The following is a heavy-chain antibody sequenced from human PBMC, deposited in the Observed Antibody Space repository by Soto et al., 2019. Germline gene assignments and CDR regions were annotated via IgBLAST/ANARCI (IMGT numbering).Heavy chain of an antibody. Sequence: QVQLQESGPRLVKPSETLSLTCTVSGGSISSYYWSWIRQPPGKGLEWIGYIYYSGSTKYNPSLKSLVTISVDTSKNQFSLKLSSVTAADTAVYYCARRYGGNFDYWGQGTLVTVSS. CDR2: IYYSGST. CDR1: GGSISSYY. D-gene: IGHD1-26*01. CDR3: ARRYGGNFDY. V-gene: IGHV4-59*01. J-gene: IGHJ4*02.